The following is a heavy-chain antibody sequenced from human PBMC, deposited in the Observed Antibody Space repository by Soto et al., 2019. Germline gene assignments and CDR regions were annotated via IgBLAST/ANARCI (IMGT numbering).Heavy chain of an antibody. D-gene: IGHD1-20*01. CDR3: VKDRMAYNSVWDPFDI. Sequence: PGGSLRLSCAASGFTFYSYAMSWVRQAPGKGLEWVSTIGSVGGDTYYAGPVKGRFTISRDDSKNTLLLQMNSLRAEDTAVYYCVKDRMAYNSVWDPFDIWGQGTMVTVSS. V-gene: IGHV3-23*01. CDR2: IGSVGGDT. CDR1: GFTFYSYA. J-gene: IGHJ3*02.